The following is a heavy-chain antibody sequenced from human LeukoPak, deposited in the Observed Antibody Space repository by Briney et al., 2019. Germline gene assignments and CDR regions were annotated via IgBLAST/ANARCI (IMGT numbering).Heavy chain of an antibody. CDR1: GGSISSSGYY. Sequence: PSATLSLTCTVSGGSISSSGYYWGWIRQPPGKGLEWIGSIYYSGSTYYNPSLKSRVTISVDTPKNQFSLKLSSVTAADTAVYYCARPGTFDSSGYYYPFDYWGQGTLVTVSS. J-gene: IGHJ4*02. CDR2: IYYSGST. CDR3: ARPGTFDSSGYYYPFDY. D-gene: IGHD3-22*01. V-gene: IGHV4-39*01.